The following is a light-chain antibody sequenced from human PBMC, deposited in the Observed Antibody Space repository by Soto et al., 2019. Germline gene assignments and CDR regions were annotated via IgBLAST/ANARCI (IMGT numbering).Light chain of an antibody. CDR1: QSVSSTY. V-gene: IGKV3-20*01. CDR3: QQYAGSPWT. Sequence: EIVLTQSPGTLSLSPGERATLSWRSSQSVSSTYLAWYRQKPGQAPRLLIYGASSRATGIPDRFSGSGSGTDFTLIISRLEPEDFAVYYCQQYAGSPWTFGQGTKVDIK. CDR2: GAS. J-gene: IGKJ1*01.